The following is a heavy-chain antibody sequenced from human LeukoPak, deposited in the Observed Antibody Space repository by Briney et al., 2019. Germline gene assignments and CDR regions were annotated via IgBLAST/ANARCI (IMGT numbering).Heavy chain of an antibody. V-gene: IGHV4-34*01. Sequence: PSETLSLTCAVYGGSFSGYYWSWIRQPPGKGLEWIGEISHSGSTDYNPSLKSRVTISVDTSKNQFSLKLSSVTAADTAVYYCARGQLGGNSLYYFDYWGQGTLVTVSS. CDR1: GGSFSGYY. CDR2: ISHSGST. J-gene: IGHJ4*02. CDR3: ARGQLGGNSLYYFDY. D-gene: IGHD4-23*01.